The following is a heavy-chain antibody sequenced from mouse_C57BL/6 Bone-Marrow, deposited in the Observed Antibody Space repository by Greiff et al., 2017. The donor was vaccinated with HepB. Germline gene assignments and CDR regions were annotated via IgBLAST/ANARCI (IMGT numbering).Heavy chain of an antibody. Sequence: VMLIESGAELVRPGTSVKVSCKASGYAFTNYLIEWVKQRPGQGLEWIGVINPGSGGTNYNEKFKGKATLTADKSSSTAYMQLSSLTSEDSAVYFCARFEAVVADAMDYWGQGTSVTVSS. CDR2: INPGSGGT. CDR3: ARFEAVVADAMDY. V-gene: IGHV1-54*01. CDR1: GYAFTNYL. D-gene: IGHD1-1*01. J-gene: IGHJ4*01.